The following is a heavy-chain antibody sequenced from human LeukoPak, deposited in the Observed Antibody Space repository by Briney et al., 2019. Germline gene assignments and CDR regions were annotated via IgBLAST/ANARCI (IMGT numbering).Heavy chain of an antibody. Sequence: PSQTLSLTCTVSGDSINSGDYYWGWVRQSPGRGLEWLGYFRYSGSNYDNPSLKSRVRISVDTSRDQFSLKVTSVTAADTAVYFCARGRTIFGVLNEGPILDYWGQGILVTVSS. J-gene: IGHJ4*02. CDR1: GDSINSGDYY. CDR2: FRYSGSN. CDR3: ARGRTIFGVLNEGPILDY. V-gene: IGHV4-30-4*01. D-gene: IGHD3-3*01.